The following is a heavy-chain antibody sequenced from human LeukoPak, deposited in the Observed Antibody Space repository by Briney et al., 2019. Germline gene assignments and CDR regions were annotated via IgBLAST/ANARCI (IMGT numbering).Heavy chain of an antibody. CDR3: ARGPSYQGGFDY. CDR1: GFTFSSFE. CDR2: MSRSGSTI. V-gene: IGHV3-48*03. Sequence: PGGSPRLSCVASGFTFSSFEMNWVRQAPGKGLEWVSYMSRSGSTIYHAGSVKGRFTISRDNAKNSLYLQMNSLRAEDTAVYYCARGPSYQGGFDYWGQGTLVTVSS. D-gene: IGHD1-26*01. J-gene: IGHJ4*02.